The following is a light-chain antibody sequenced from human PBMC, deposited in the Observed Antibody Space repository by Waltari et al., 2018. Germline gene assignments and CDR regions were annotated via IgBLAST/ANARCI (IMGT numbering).Light chain of an antibody. J-gene: IGLJ2*01. V-gene: IGLV2-23*02. Sequence: QSALTQPASVSGSPGQSITISCTGTSSDVGNYNFVPWYQQHPGKAPKDMIYEVTERPSGVSNRCTGAKSGNTVSLTIAVLQTEGEGDYYCCSYTGSNTRVCGGGTKLTVL. CDR1: SSDVGNYNF. CDR3: CSYTGSNTRV. CDR2: EVT.